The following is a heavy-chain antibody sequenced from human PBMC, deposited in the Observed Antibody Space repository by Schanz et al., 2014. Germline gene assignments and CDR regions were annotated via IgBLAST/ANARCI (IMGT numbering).Heavy chain of an antibody. V-gene: IGHV3-21*02. J-gene: IGHJ4*02. CDR2: ISSRSSHI. CDR3: VRERTSDGGNSYFFDH. Sequence: EVQLVESGGGLVKPGGSLRLSCGVSGFTASSHSMNWVRQAPGKGLEWVSSISSRSSHIYYADSVKGRFTVSRDNSKNSVYLQMNGLGVEDTADYYCVRERTSDGGNSYFFDHWGQGTLVTVSS. D-gene: IGHD2-21*02. CDR1: GFTASSHS.